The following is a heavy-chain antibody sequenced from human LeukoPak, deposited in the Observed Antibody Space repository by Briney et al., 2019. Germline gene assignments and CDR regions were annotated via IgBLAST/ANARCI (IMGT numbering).Heavy chain of an antibody. CDR1: GFPFSSYG. D-gene: IGHD6-19*01. J-gene: IGHJ4*02. CDR3: ARDRAVANIGQLSPFHY. CDR2: ITTNGNSI. V-gene: IGHV3-48*03. Sequence: GGSLRLSCAASGFPFSSYGMHWVRQAPGKGPEWLSFITTNGNSIYYADSVRGRFTISRDDAKNSLYLQINSLRAEDTAVYYCARDRAVANIGQLSPFHYCGQGTLVTVSS.